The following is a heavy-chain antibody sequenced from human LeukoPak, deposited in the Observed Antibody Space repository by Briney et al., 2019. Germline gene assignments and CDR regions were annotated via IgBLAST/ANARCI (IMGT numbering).Heavy chain of an antibody. CDR3: ATTLLRFLETQPLHYYMDV. D-gene: IGHD3-3*01. CDR1: GYTFTSYD. Sequence: ASVKASCKASGYTFTSYDINWVRQATGQGLEWMGWMNPNSGNTGYAQKFQGRVTITRNTSISTAYMELSSLRSEDTAVYYCATTLLRFLETQPLHYYMDVWGKGTTVTVSS. CDR2: MNPNSGNT. V-gene: IGHV1-8*03. J-gene: IGHJ6*03.